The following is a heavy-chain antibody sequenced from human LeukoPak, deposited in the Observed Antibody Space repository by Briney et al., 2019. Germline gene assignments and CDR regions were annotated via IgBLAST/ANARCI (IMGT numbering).Heavy chain of an antibody. CDR1: GYIFTNFG. CDR2: MNPNSGDT. J-gene: IGHJ5*02. D-gene: IGHD3-10*01. V-gene: IGHV1-8*02. Sequence: ASVKVSCKASGYIFTNFGISWVRQATGQGLEWMGWMNPNSGDTGYPQKFQGRVTMTRDTSITTAYMELSSLRSDDTAVYYCARSGFGSGISFDLWGQGTLVTVSS. CDR3: ARSGFGSGISFDL.